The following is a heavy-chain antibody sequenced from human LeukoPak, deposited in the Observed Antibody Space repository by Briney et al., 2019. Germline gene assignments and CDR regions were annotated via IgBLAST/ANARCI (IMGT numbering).Heavy chain of an antibody. Sequence: ASVKVSCKASGYTFTSYDINWVRQATGQGLEWMGWMNPNSGNTGCAQKFQGRVTMTRNTSISTAYMELSSLRSEDTAVYYCARSAYYYGMDVWGQGTTVTVSS. CDR3: ARSAYYYGMDV. CDR2: MNPNSGNT. CDR1: GYTFTSYD. J-gene: IGHJ6*02. V-gene: IGHV1-8*01.